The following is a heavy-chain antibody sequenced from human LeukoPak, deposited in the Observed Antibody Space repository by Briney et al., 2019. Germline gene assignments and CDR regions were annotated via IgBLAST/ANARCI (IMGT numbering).Heavy chain of an antibody. V-gene: IGHV4-59*12. CDR1: GGSISSYY. CDR2: IYYSGST. CDR3: AREERYRYGYISVYYYMDV. D-gene: IGHD5-18*01. J-gene: IGHJ6*03. Sequence: SETLSLNCTVSGGSISSYYWSWIRQPPGKGLEWIGYIYYSGSTNYNPSLKSRVTISVDTSKNQFSLKLSSVTAADTAVYYCAREERYRYGYISVYYYMDVWGKGTTVTVSS.